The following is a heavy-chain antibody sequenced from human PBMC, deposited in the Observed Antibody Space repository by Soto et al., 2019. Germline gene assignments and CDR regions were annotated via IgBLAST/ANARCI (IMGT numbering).Heavy chain of an antibody. CDR1: GGTFSSYT. CDR3: ARAPGGITIFGVALDI. J-gene: IGHJ3*02. D-gene: IGHD3-3*01. V-gene: IGHV1-69*02. Sequence: SVKVCCKASGGTFSSYTISWVRQAPGQGLEWMGRIIPILGIANYAQKFQGRVTITADKSTSTAYMELSSLRSEDTAVYYCARAPGGITIFGVALDIWGQGTMVTVSS. CDR2: IIPILGIA.